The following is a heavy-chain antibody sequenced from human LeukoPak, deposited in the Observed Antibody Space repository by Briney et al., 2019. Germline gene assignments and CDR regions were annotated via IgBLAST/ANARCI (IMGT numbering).Heavy chain of an antibody. V-gene: IGHV3-66*01. CDR1: GFTVSSNY. CDR2: IYSGGST. CDR3: AREPHYYDSSGYFSTKWNWFDP. D-gene: IGHD3-22*01. Sequence: GGSLRLSCAASGFTVSSNYMSWVRQAPGKGLEWVSVIYSGGSTYYADSVKGRFTISRDNSKNTLYLQMNSLRAEDTAVYYCAREPHYYDSSGYFSTKWNWFDPWGQGTLVTVSS. J-gene: IGHJ5*02.